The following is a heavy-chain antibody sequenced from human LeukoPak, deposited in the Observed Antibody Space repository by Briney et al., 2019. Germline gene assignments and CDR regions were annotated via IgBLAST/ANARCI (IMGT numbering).Heavy chain of an antibody. Sequence: GASVKVSCKASGYTFTSYDINWVRQATGQGLEWMGWMNPNSGNTGYAQKFQGRVTMTRNTSISTAYMELSSLRSEDTAVYCCAFEGNYDSSGDGAFDIWGQGTMVTVSS. CDR3: AFEGNYDSSGDGAFDI. J-gene: IGHJ3*02. CDR1: GYTFTSYD. CDR2: MNPNSGNT. D-gene: IGHD3-22*01. V-gene: IGHV1-8*01.